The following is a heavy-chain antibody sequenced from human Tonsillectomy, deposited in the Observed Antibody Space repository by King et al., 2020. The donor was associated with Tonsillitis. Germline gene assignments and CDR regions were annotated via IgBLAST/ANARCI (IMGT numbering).Heavy chain of an antibody. CDR1: GGSISSGGYY. V-gene: IGHV4-31*01. D-gene: IGHD3-3*01. CDR2: IYYNGST. Sequence: QLQESGPGLVKPSQTLSLTCTVSGGSISSGGYYWSWIRQHPGKGLEWIGYIYYNGSTYYNPSLKSLLTISIDTSKNQFSLKLSSVTAADTAVYYCARIYDFWSGFLGSDGFHIWGQGTMVTVSS. J-gene: IGHJ3*02. CDR3: ARIYDFWSGFLGSDGFHI.